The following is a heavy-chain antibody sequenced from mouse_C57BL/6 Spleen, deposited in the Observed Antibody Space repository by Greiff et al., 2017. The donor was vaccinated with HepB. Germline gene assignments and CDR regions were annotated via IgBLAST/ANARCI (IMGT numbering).Heavy chain of an antibody. Sequence: DVQLVESGGGLVKPGGSLKLSCAASGFTFSSYAMSWVRQTPEKRLEWVATISDGGSYTYYPDNVKGRFTISRDNAKNNLYLQMSHLKSEDTAMYYCARDDGSLFDYWGQGTTLTVSS. CDR3: ARDDGSLFDY. CDR1: GFTFSSYA. D-gene: IGHD1-1*01. V-gene: IGHV5-4*01. J-gene: IGHJ2*01. CDR2: ISDGGSYT.